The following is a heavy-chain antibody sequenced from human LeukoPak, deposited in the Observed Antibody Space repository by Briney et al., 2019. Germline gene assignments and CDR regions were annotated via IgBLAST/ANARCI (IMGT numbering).Heavy chain of an antibody. Sequence: GGSLRLSCAASGFTFSSYAMGWVRQAPGKGLEWVSAISGSGGSTYYADSMKGRFTISRDNSKNTLYLQMNSLRAEDTAVYYCAHSRSRLPGWADHWGQGTLVTVSS. V-gene: IGHV3-23*01. CDR2: ISGSGGST. J-gene: IGHJ4*02. D-gene: IGHD2-21*01. CDR3: AHSRSRLPGWADH. CDR1: GFTFSSYA.